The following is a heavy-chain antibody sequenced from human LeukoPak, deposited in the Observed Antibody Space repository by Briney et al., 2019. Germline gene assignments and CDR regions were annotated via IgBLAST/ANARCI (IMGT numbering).Heavy chain of an antibody. V-gene: IGHV3-48*03. J-gene: IGHJ6*03. CDR2: ISSSGSTI. CDR3: ARDGGSYDMDV. CDR1: GFTFSSYE. Sequence: GGSLRLSCAASGFTFSSYEMNWVRQAPGKGLEWVSYISSSGSTIYYADSVKGRFTISRDNAKNSLYLQMNSLRAEDTAVYYCARDGGSYDMDVWGKGTTVTISS. D-gene: IGHD1-26*01.